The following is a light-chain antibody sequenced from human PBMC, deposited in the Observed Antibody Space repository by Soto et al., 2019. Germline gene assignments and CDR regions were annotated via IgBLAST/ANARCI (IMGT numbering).Light chain of an antibody. CDR1: QSVLYSSSNKNY. V-gene: IGKV4-1*01. Sequence: DIVMTQSPDSLAVSLGERATINCKSSQSVLYSSSNKNYLAWYQQKPGQPPKLLIYWASTRESGVPDRFSGSGSGTEFTLTVSSLQAEDVAVYYCQQYYTTPVTFGQGTKVEIK. CDR2: WAS. J-gene: IGKJ1*01. CDR3: QQYYTTPVT.